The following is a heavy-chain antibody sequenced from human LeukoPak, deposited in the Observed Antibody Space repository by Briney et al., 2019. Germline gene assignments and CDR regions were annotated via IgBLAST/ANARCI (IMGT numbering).Heavy chain of an antibody. CDR2: INHSGST. CDR1: GGSFSGYY. CDR3: ARTYYDILTGYLADY. V-gene: IGHV4-34*01. J-gene: IGHJ4*02. D-gene: IGHD3-9*01. Sequence: SETLSLTCAVYGGSFSGYYWSWIRQPPGKGLEWIGEINHSGSTNYNPSLKSRVTISVDTSKNQFSLKLSSVTAADTAVYYCARTYYDILTGYLADYWGQGTLVTVSS.